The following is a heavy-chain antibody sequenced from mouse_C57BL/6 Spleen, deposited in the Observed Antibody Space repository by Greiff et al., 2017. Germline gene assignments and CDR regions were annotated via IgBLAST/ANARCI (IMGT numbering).Heavy chain of an antibody. CDR3: ARFLVNYVYWYFDV. Sequence: QVQLQQPGAELVMPGASVKLSCKASGYTFNSYWMHWVKQRPGQGLEWIGEIDPSDSYTNYNQKFKGKSTLTVDKSSSTAYMQLSSLTSEDSAVYYCARFLVNYVYWYFDVWGTGTTVTVSS. D-gene: IGHD2-1*01. CDR2: IDPSDSYT. CDR1: GYTFNSYW. V-gene: IGHV1-69*01. J-gene: IGHJ1*03.